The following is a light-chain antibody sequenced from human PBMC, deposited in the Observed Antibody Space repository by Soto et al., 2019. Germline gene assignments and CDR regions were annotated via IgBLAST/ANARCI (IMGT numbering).Light chain of an antibody. CDR3: QQYNNWTRT. CDR2: GTS. J-gene: IGKJ1*01. V-gene: IGKV3-15*01. CDR1: QSVNSN. Sequence: EIVMTQSPATLSLSPGERATLSCRASQSVNSNLAWYQQKAGQAPRLLIYGTSTRATGIPARFSGSGSGTDGTLTISSLQLEDFAVYYCQQYNNWTRTFGQGTKVDNK.